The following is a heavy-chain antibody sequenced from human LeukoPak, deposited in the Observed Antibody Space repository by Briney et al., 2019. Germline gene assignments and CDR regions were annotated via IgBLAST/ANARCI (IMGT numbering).Heavy chain of an antibody. Sequence: PGGSLRLSCAASAFTFSIYAMDWVRQAPGKGLEWVAAISYGGGNEYYADSVKGRFTVSRDNSKNTLYLQMNSLRVEDTAVYYCARVRVGATTGDTFDIWGQGTMVAVAS. CDR3: ARVRVGATTGDTFDI. V-gene: IGHV3-30-3*01. D-gene: IGHD1-26*01. CDR1: AFTFSIYA. J-gene: IGHJ3*02. CDR2: ISYGGGNE.